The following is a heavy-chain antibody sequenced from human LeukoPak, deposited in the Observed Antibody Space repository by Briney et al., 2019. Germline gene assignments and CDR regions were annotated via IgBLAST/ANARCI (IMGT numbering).Heavy chain of an antibody. J-gene: IGHJ4*02. CDR3: ARGSINGVPAAITALAE. V-gene: IGHV4-61*02. CDR1: GGSISSGSYY. CDR2: IYTSGST. Sequence: SETLSLTCTVSGGSISSGSYYWSWIRQPAGKGLEWIGRIYTSGSTNYNPSLKSRVTISVDTSKNQFSLKLSSVTAADTAVYYCARGSINGVPAAITALAEWGQGTLVTVSS. D-gene: IGHD2-2*02.